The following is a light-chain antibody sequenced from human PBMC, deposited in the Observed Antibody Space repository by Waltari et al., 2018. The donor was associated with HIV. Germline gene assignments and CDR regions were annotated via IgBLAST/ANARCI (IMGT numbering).Light chain of an antibody. Sequence: SYELTQPPSMSVSPGQTANFTCSGDNLGDKYTCWYQQKSGQSPVLVIYEDFKRPSGIPELCSCSNSGNTATLTISGTLAMDEADYFCQAWASNTVVFGGGTKLTVL. J-gene: IGLJ3*02. CDR2: EDF. CDR3: QAWASNTVV. V-gene: IGLV3-1*01. CDR1: NLGDKY.